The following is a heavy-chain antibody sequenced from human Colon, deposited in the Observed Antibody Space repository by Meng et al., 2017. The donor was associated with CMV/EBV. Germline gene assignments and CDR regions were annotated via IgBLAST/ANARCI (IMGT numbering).Heavy chain of an antibody. D-gene: IGHD6-6*01. Sequence: GESLKISCTTSGFAFSNFGMNWVRQAPGKGLEWVSSITYGGTYMTYSDSVQGRFTISRDNAMNSLYLQMNSLRAEDTALYYCARQSSNSAHDSWGQGTTVTVSS. CDR3: ARQSSNSAHDS. CDR1: GFAFSNFG. CDR2: ITYGGTYM. V-gene: IGHV3-21*06. J-gene: IGHJ6*02.